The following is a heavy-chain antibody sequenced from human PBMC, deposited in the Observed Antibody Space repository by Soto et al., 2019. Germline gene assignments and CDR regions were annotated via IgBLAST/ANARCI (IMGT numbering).Heavy chain of an antibody. CDR1: GFTVSSNY. J-gene: IGHJ4*02. CDR3: ARDKTPDILTGYYDEY. CDR2: IYSGGST. Sequence: EVQLVESGGGLVQPGGSLRLSCAASGFTVSSNYMSWVRQAPGKGLEWVSVIYSGGSTYYADSVKGRFTISRDNSKNTLYLQMNSLRAEDTAVYYCARDKTPDILTGYYDEYWGRGTLVTVSS. D-gene: IGHD3-9*01. V-gene: IGHV3-66*01.